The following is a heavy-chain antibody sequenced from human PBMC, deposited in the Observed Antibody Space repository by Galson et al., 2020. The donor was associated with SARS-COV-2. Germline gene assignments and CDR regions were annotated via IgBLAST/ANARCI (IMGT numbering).Heavy chain of an antibody. J-gene: IGHJ6*02. CDR2: ISGDGGST. CDR1: GFTFDDYA. D-gene: IGHD6-6*01. Sequence: GESLKISCAASGFTFDDYAMHWVRQAPGKGLEWVSLISGDGGSTYYAESVKGRFTISRDNSKNSLYLQMNSLRTEDTALYYCAKDTGSSSSLYYYYGMDVWGQGTTVTVSS. CDR3: AKDTGSSSSLYYYYGMDV. V-gene: IGHV3-43*02.